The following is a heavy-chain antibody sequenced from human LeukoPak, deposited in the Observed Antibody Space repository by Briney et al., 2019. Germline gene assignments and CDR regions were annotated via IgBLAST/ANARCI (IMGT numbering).Heavy chain of an antibody. V-gene: IGHV4-59*08. CDR3: ARRWELLFDP. Sequence: KPSETLSLTCTVSGGSISSYYWSWIRQPPGKGLEWIGYIYYSGSTNYNPSLKSRVTISVDTSKNQFSLKLSSVTAADTAVYYCARRWELLFDPWGQGTLVTVSS. D-gene: IGHD1-26*01. CDR1: GGSISSYY. CDR2: IYYSGST. J-gene: IGHJ5*02.